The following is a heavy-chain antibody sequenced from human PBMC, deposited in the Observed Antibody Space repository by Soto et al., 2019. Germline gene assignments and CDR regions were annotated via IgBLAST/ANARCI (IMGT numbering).Heavy chain of an antibody. CDR1: GYNFGNYW. CDR3: ARHVYYDVLKKNY. J-gene: IGHJ4*02. D-gene: IGHD3-9*01. CDR2: IYPGNSDT. Sequence: PGEXLKISCKGSGYNFGNYWIGWVRQMPGKVLEWMGIIYPGNSDTRYSPSFQGQVTISADTSISTAYLEWSSLKASDTAIYYCARHVYYDVLKKNYWGQGTLVTVSS. V-gene: IGHV5-51*01.